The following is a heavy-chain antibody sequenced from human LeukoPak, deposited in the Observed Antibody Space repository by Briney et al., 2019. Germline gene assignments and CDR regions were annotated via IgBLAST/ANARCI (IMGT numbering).Heavy chain of an antibody. V-gene: IGHV4-39*01. CDR3: ARRIAVAASTWFDP. D-gene: IGHD6-19*01. J-gene: IGHJ5*02. CDR1: SGSISSSSYY. CDR2: IYYSGTT. Sequence: SETLSLTCTVCSGSISSSSYYGGWIRQPRGKGRGWIEIIYYSGTTYYTPSLKSRVTVSVDTSKNQFSLKLSSVTAADTAVYYCARRIAVAASTWFDPWGQGALVTVSS.